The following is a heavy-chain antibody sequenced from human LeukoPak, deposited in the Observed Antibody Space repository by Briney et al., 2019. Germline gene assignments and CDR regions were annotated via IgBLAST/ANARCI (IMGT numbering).Heavy chain of an antibody. D-gene: IGHD4-11*01. CDR2: IYSGGST. CDR3: ARGDIDDYSDYGAFDI. CDR1: GFTVSSNY. J-gene: IGHJ3*02. Sequence: GGSLRLSCAASGFTVSSNYMSWVRQAPGKGLEWVSVIYSGGSTYYADSVKGRFTISRDNSKNTLYLQMNSLRAEDTAVYYCARGDIDDYSDYGAFDIWGQGTMVTVSS. V-gene: IGHV3-53*01.